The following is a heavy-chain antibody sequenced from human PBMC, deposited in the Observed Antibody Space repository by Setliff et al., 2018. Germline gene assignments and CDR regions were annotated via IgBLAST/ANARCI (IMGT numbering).Heavy chain of an antibody. Sequence: PGESLKISCKGSGYSFTNSWIGWVRQMPGKGLEWVTIIFPDDSTTRYSPSFQGQVTISADKSISTAYLQWSSLKASGTATYYCARVVGADGIGIDYWGQGTVVTVSS. D-gene: IGHD2-15*01. CDR3: ARVVGADGIGIDY. CDR2: IFPDDSTT. J-gene: IGHJ4*02. CDR1: GYSFTNSW. V-gene: IGHV5-51*01.